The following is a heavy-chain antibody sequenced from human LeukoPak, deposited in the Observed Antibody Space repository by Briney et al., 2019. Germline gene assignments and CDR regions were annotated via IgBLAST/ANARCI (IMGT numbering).Heavy chain of an antibody. Sequence: PSETLSLTCTVSGGSISSYYWSWIRQPPGKGLEWIGYIYYSGSTNSNPSLKSRVTISVDTSKNQFSLKLSSVTAADTAVYYCARVVVVPVPHGYYYYGMDVWGQGTTVTVSS. CDR2: IYYSGST. V-gene: IGHV4-59*01. CDR1: GGSISSYY. CDR3: ARVVVVPVPHGYYYYGMDV. J-gene: IGHJ6*02. D-gene: IGHD2-2*01.